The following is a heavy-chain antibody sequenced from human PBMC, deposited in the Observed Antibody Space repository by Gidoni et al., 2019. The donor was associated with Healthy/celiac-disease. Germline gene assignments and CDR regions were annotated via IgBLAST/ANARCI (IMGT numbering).Heavy chain of an antibody. D-gene: IGHD3-3*01. Sequence: EVQLVESGGGLVQPGGSLRLSCAASGFTFSSYSMNWVRQAPGKGLEWVSYISSSSSTIYYADSVKGRFTISRDNAKNSLYLQMNSLRDEDTAVYYCASTGITIFGVVIIPGDYYYYGMDVWGQGTTVTVSS. CDR3: ASTGITIFGVVIIPGDYYYYGMDV. J-gene: IGHJ6*02. CDR1: GFTFSSYS. V-gene: IGHV3-48*02. CDR2: ISSSSSTI.